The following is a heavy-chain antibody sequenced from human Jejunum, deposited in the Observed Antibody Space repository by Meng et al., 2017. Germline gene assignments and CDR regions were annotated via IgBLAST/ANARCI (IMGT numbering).Heavy chain of an antibody. CDR3: ARGKGLFGF. J-gene: IGHJ4*02. CDR2: IILSGNT. CDR1: DRSFNGYY. V-gene: IGHV4-34*02. Sequence: QVQLQQRGAGLLKPSETLSLTCAVYDRSFNGYYWTWIRQPPGKGLEWIGEIILSGNTNYNPSLKSRVTISMDTSKNQFSLTLSSVTAADTAVYYCARGKGLFGFWGQGTLVTVSS. D-gene: IGHD3/OR15-3a*01.